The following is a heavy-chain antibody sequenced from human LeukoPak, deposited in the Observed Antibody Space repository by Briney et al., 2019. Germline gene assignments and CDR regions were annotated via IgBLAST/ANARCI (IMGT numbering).Heavy chain of an antibody. CDR2: INPSGGST. J-gene: IGHJ6*02. CDR1: GYTFTSYY. CDR3: ARDPVGATLYYYYGMDV. D-gene: IGHD1-26*01. V-gene: IGHV1-46*01. Sequence: ASVKVSCKASGYTFTSYYMHWVRQAPGQGLERMGIINPSGGSTSYAQKFQGRVTMTRDTSTSTVYMELSSLRSEDTAVYYCARDPVGATLYYYYGMDVWGQGTTVTVSS.